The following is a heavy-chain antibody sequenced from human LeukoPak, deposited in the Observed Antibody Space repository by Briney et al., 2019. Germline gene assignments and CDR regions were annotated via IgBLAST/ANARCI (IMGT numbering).Heavy chain of an antibody. V-gene: IGHV4-38-2*02. D-gene: IGHD1-26*01. CDR3: ARVGATTFLDY. CDR1: GYSISSGYY. Sequence: SETLSLTCTVSGYSISSGYYWGWIRQPPGKGLEWIGSIYHSGSTYYNPSLKSRVTISVDTSKNQFSLKLSSVTAADTAVYYCARVGATTFLDYWGQGTLVTVSS. CDR2: IYHSGST. J-gene: IGHJ4*02.